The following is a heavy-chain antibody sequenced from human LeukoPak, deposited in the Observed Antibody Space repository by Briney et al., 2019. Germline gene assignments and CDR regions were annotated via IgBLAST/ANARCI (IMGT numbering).Heavy chain of an antibody. CDR3: ATDRGWRTSGYYLYYFEY. V-gene: IGHV3-7*01. J-gene: IGHJ4*02. D-gene: IGHD3-3*01. CDR2: IKHDGSEK. Sequence: ETLSLTCAVYGESFSDYYWSWIRQPPGKGLEWVASIKHDGSEKYYVDSVRGRFTISRDNTKNSLYLQMSSLRAEDTAVYYCATDRGWRTSGYYLYYFEYWGQGTLVTFSS. CDR1: GESFSDYY.